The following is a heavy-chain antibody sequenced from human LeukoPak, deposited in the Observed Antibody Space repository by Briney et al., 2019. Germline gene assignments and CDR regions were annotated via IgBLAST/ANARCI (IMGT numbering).Heavy chain of an antibody. CDR2: IYYSGST. CDR3: ARHLRFLEWLLFGWFDP. J-gene: IGHJ5*02. V-gene: IGHV4-39*01. D-gene: IGHD3-3*01. Sequence: SETLSLTCTVSGGSISSSSYYWGWIHQPPGKGLEWIGSIYYSGSTYYNPSLKSRVTISVDTSKNQFSLKLSSVTAADTAVYYCARHLRFLEWLLFGWFDPWGQGTLVTVSS. CDR1: GGSISSSSYY.